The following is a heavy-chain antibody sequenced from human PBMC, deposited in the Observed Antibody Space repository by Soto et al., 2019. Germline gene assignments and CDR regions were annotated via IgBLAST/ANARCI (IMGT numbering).Heavy chain of an antibody. CDR1: GFTFSSYS. CDR2: ISSSSSTI. D-gene: IGHD2-8*02. V-gene: IGHV3-48*01. J-gene: IGHJ3*02. CDR3: ARDTVVYAFDI. Sequence: LSLSCAASGFTFSSYSMNWVRQAPGKGLEWVSYISSSSSTIYYADSVKGRFTISRDNAKNSLYLQMNSLRAEDTAVYYCARDTVVYAFDIWGQGTMVTVSS.